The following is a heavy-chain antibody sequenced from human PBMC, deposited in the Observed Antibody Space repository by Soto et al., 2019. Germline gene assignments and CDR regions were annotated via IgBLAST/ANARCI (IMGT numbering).Heavy chain of an antibody. CDR3: ARGGAYSSGWYQSYYYYGMDV. V-gene: IGHV1-2*04. D-gene: IGHD6-19*01. CDR2: INPNSGGT. CDR1: GYTFTGYY. J-gene: IGHJ6*02. Sequence: ASVKVSCKASGYTFTGYYMHWVRQAPGQGLEWMGWINPNSGGTNYAQKFQGWVTMTRDTSISTAYMELSRLRSDDTAVYYCARGGAYSSGWYQSYYYYGMDVWGQGTTVTVS.